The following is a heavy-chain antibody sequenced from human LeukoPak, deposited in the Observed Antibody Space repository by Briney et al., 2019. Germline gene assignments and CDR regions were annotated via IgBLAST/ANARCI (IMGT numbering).Heavy chain of an antibody. Sequence: GGSLRLSCAASGFTFSSYAMHWVRQTPGKGLEWVAVISYDGSNKYYADSVKGRFTISRDNSKNTLYLQMNSLRAEDTAVYYCASGGDIVVLDDYWGQGTLVTVSS. V-gene: IGHV3-30-3*01. CDR3: ASGGDIVVLDDY. CDR2: ISYDGSNK. CDR1: GFTFSSYA. D-gene: IGHD2-2*01. J-gene: IGHJ4*02.